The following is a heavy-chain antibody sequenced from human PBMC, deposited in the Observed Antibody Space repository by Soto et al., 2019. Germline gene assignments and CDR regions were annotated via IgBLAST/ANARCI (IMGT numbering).Heavy chain of an antibody. CDR3: ARSYYDSTGFAVDP. J-gene: IGHJ5*02. CDR1: GASVSHGY. Sequence: QMQLRASGPGLVKPSETLSLTCNVSGASVSHGYWSWIRQPPGKGLEWIGFMYFGGSFNYNPSLTGRATISVETSKNQFSMKLTSVTASDTAVYYCARSYYDSTGFAVDPWGQGTLVTVSS. V-gene: IGHV4-59*02. D-gene: IGHD3-22*01. CDR2: MYFGGSF.